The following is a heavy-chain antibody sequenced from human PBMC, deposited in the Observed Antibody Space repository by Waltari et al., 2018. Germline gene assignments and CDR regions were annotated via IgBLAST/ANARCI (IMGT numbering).Heavy chain of an antibody. Sequence: GFTFSSYAMHWVRQAPGKGLEWVAVISYDGSNKYYADSVKGRFTISRDNSKNTLYLQMNSLRAEDTAVYYCARGTNEWGFLEWSPYYFDYWGQGTLVTVSS. CDR3: ARGTNEWGFLEWSPYYFDY. J-gene: IGHJ4*02. CDR2: ISYDGSNK. CDR1: GFTFSSYA. D-gene: IGHD3-3*01. V-gene: IGHV3-30-3*01.